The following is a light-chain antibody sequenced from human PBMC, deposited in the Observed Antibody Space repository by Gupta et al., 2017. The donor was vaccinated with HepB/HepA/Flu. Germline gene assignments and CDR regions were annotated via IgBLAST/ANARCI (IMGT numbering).Light chain of an antibody. CDR3: CSLAGSTAYVV. CDR1: SSDIGSYSL. V-gene: IGLV2-23*02. CDR2: EVN. J-gene: IGLJ2*01. Sequence: SALTQPASVSGSPGPSITISCTGTSSDIGSYSLVSWYQHHPGKAPKLIIFEVNKRPSGVSSRFSGSKSGNTASLTISGLQAEDEADYHCCSLAGSTAYVVFGGGTKLTVL.